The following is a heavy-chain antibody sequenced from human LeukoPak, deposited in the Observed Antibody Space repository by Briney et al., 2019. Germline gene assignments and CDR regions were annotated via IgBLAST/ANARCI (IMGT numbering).Heavy chain of an antibody. CDR2: ISDDGSNK. J-gene: IGHJ3*02. CDR3: ARVDDLDAFDM. V-gene: IGHV3-30*04. D-gene: IGHD2-2*03. CDR1: GFTFSSYA. Sequence: GGSLRLSCAASGFTFSSYAMHWVRQAPGKGLEWAAVISDDGSNKYYADSVKGRFTISRDNSKNTLYLQMNSLRAEDTAVYYCARVDDLDAFDMWGQGTMVTVSS.